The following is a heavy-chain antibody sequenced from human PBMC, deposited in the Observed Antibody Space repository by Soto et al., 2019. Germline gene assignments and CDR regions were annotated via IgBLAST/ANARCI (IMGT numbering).Heavy chain of an antibody. CDR3: ARLEGLATISYYFDF. V-gene: IGHV4-39*01. CDR2: IYYRGNT. CDR1: GDSINSDKYY. Sequence: QLQESGPGLVKPSETLSLTCSVSGDSINSDKYYWGWIRQPPGKGLEWIGSIYYRGNTYYNPSLQTRVTISLDKSKSQFSLRLTSVIAADSAVYFCARLEGLATISYYFDFWGQGAQVTVSS. D-gene: IGHD3-9*01. J-gene: IGHJ4*02.